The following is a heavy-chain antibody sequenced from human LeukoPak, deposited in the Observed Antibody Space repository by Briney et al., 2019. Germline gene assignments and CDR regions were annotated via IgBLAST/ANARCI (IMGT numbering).Heavy chain of an antibody. D-gene: IGHD1-26*01. CDR2: VYYSGST. V-gene: IGHV4-59*01. Sequence: PSETLSLTCTISGGSISTYSWHWIRQPPGKGLEWIGCVYYSGSTNYNPSLKSRVTISLDTSKNQFSLNLNSVTAADTAVFYCARGRGNYYELDDYWGQGTLVTVSS. CDR3: ARGRGNYYELDDY. CDR1: GGSISTYS. J-gene: IGHJ4*02.